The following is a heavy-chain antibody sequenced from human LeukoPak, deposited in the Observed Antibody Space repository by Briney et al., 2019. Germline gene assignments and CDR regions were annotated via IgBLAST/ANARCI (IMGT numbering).Heavy chain of an antibody. CDR3: AKGAEGYCSSTSCYSVALDY. D-gene: IGHD2-2*01. CDR2: IWYGGSNK. CDR1: GFTFSSYG. V-gene: IGHV3-30*02. J-gene: IGHJ4*02. Sequence: GGSLRLSCAASGFTFSSYGMHWVHQAPGKGLEWVAVIWYGGSNKYYADSVKGRFTISRDNSKNTLYLQMNSLRAEDTAVYYCAKGAEGYCSSTSCYSVALDYWGQGTLVTVSS.